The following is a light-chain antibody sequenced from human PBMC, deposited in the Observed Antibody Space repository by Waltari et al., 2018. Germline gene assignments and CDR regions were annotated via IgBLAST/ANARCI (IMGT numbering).Light chain of an antibody. V-gene: IGLV2-14*03. CDR2: DVS. CDR3: SSYTSTSTLV. Sequence: QSALTQPASVSGSPGQSITISCTGTSSDVGGYDYVSWYQHHPGQAPQLLLFDVSYRPSGVSTRFSGSKSGNTASLTISGLQAEDEADYSCSSYTSTSTLVFGSGTKVTVL. CDR1: SSDVGGYDY. J-gene: IGLJ1*01.